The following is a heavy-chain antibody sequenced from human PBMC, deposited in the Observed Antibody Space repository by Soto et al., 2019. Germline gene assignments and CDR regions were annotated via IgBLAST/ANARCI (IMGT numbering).Heavy chain of an antibody. V-gene: IGHV1-69*01. D-gene: IGHD6-13*01. CDR1: GGTFSSYA. J-gene: IGHJ5*02. CDR3: ARVVPGQQLGPLNWFDP. Sequence: QVQLVQSGAEVKKPGSSVKVSCKASGGTFSSYAISWVRQAPGQGLEWMGGIIPIFGTANYAQKFQGRVTNTADESTSTAYMELSRLRSEDTAVYYCARVVPGQQLGPLNWFDPWGQGTLVTVSS. CDR2: IIPIFGTA.